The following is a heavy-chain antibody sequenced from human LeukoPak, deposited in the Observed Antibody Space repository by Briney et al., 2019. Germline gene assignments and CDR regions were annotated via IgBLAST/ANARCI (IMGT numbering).Heavy chain of an antibody. D-gene: IGHD2-2*01. Sequence: GGSLRLSCAASGFTFSGYSMSWVRQAPGKGLEWVSSISSNGAATYYADSVKGRFTISRDNSKNTLYLQMNSLRAEDTAVYYCAKDRPCTTCSPSDYWGRGTLVTVSS. CDR2: ISSNGAAT. CDR1: GFTFSGYS. J-gene: IGHJ4*02. V-gene: IGHV3-23*01. CDR3: AKDRPCTTCSPSDY.